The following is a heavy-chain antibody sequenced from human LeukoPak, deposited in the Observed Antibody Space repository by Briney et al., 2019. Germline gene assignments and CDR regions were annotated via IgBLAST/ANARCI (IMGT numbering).Heavy chain of an antibody. J-gene: IGHJ4*02. CDR2: INPNSGGT. V-gene: IGHV1-2*02. CDR1: GYTFIGYY. Sequence: ASVKVSCKASGYTFIGYYIHWVRQAPGQGLEWMGWINPNSGGTNYEEKFQGRVTMTRDTSISTAYMELSRLRSDDTAVYYCERDASPFDYWGQGTLVTVSS. CDR3: ERDASPFDY.